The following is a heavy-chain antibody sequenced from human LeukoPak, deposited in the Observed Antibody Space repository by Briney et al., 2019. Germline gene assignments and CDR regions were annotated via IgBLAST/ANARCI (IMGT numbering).Heavy chain of an antibody. CDR2: ISDSGGNT. Sequence: GGSLRLSGAASGFTFSSYAMSWVRQAPGQGLEWVSAISDSGGNTYYADSVKGRFTISRDNSKNTLYLQMNSLRAEDTAVYYCAKQDIRSSAWYDWGQGTLVTVS. CDR3: AKQDIRSSAWYD. D-gene: IGHD6-19*01. CDR1: GFTFSSYA. J-gene: IGHJ4*02. V-gene: IGHV3-23*01.